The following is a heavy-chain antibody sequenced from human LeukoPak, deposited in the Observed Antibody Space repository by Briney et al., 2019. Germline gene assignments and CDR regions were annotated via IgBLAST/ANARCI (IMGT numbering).Heavy chain of an antibody. Sequence: PGGSLRLSCADAGFTFSSYSMNWVRQAPGKGLEWVSSISSISSYIYYADSVKGRFTVSRDNAKNSLYLQMDSLRAEDTAVYYCARDPSGTYYPRVSGALDIWGEGTMVTVSS. CDR3: ARDPSGTYYPRVSGALDI. D-gene: IGHD1-26*01. V-gene: IGHV3-21*01. CDR1: GFTFSSYS. CDR2: ISSISSYI. J-gene: IGHJ3*02.